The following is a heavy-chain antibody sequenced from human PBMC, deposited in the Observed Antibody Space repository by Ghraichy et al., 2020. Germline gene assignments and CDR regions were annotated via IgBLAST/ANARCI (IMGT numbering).Heavy chain of an antibody. V-gene: IGHV3-21*01. CDR3: AKEEGYNYDY. CDR1: GFTFSSYS. CDR2: ISSSSSYI. D-gene: IGHD5-24*01. J-gene: IGHJ4*02. Sequence: GESLNISCAASGFTFSSYSMNWVRQAPGKGLEWVSSISSSSSYIYYADSVKGRFTISRDNAKNSLYLQMNSLRAEDTALYYCAKEEGYNYDYWGQGTLVTVSS.